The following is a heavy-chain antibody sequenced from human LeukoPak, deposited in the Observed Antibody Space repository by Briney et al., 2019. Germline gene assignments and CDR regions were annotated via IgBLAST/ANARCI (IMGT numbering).Heavy chain of an antibody. D-gene: IGHD6-13*01. CDR3: ARGRIAAAGTEGYYYYGMDV. J-gene: IGHJ6*02. Sequence: ASVKVCCKASGYTFTSYDINWVRQATGQGLEWMGWMNPNSGNTGYAQKFQGRVTMTRNTSISTAYMELSSLRSEDTAVYYCARGRIAAAGTEGYYYYGMDVWGLGTTVTVSS. V-gene: IGHV1-8*01. CDR2: MNPNSGNT. CDR1: GYTFTSYD.